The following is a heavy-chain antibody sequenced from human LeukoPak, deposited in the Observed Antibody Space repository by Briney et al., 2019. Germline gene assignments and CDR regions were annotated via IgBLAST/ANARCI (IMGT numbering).Heavy chain of an antibody. CDR3: AYSDHFDN. CDR1: GFTLGNYW. D-gene: IGHD4-17*01. Sequence: GGLRLSCAASGFTLGNYWMHWVRQAPGKGLVCVSRGDGDGSHSTYADSLKGPFTISRDNAKNTLYLQMNSLTGEDTAVYYCAYSDHFDNWGQGTLVTVSS. J-gene: IGHJ4*02. V-gene: IGHV3-74*03. CDR2: GDGDGSHS.